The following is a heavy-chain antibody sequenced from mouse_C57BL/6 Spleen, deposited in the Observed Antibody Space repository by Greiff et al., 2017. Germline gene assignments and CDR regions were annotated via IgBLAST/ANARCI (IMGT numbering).Heavy chain of an antibody. J-gene: IGHJ4*01. D-gene: IGHD2-1*01. V-gene: IGHV5-6*01. Sequence: EVKLMESGGDLVKPGGSLKFSCAASGFTFSSYGMSWVRQTPDKRLEWVATISSGGSYTDYPDSVKGRFTISRDNAKNTLYLQMGSLKSEDTAMYNCARHIDGTYAMDYRGQGTSVTVST. CDR2: ISSGGSYT. CDR3: ARHIDGTYAMDY. CDR1: GFTFSSYG.